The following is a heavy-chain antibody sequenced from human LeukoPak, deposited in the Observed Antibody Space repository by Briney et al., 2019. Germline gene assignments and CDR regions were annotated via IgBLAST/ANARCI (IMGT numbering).Heavy chain of an antibody. CDR3: ARRGQEYYYDSSGYSGPAFDI. D-gene: IGHD3-22*01. J-gene: IGHJ3*02. V-gene: IGHV4-59*08. CDR2: IYYSGST. Sequence: SETLSLTCTVSGGSISSYYWSWIRQPPVKGLEWIGYIYYSGSTNYNPSLKSRVTISVDTSKNQFSLKLSSVTAADTAVYYCARRGQEYYYDSSGYSGPAFDIWGQGTMVTVSS. CDR1: GGSISSYY.